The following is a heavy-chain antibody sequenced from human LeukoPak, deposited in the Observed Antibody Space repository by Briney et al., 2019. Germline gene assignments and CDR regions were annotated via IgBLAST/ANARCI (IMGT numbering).Heavy chain of an antibody. D-gene: IGHD3-9*01. CDR1: GYTFTSYG. CDR3: ARAPYYDILTGYFDY. J-gene: IGHJ4*02. V-gene: IGHV1-46*01. Sequence: ASVKVSCKASGYTFTSYGISWVRQAPGQGLEWMGIINPSGGSTSYAQKFQGRVTMTRDTSTSTVYMELSSLRSEDTAVYHCARAPYYDILTGYFDYWGQGTLVTVSS. CDR2: INPSGGST.